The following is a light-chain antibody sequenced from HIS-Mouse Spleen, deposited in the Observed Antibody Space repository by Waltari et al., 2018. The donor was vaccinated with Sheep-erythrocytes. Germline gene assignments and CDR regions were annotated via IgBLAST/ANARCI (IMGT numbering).Light chain of an antibody. V-gene: IGLV2-11*01. CDR2: DVS. CDR3: CSYAGSYNYV. CDR1: SSDVGGYNY. J-gene: IGLJ1*01. Sequence: QSALTQPRSVAGSPGQSVTIPCTGTSSDVGGYNYFPWYQQHPGKAPKLMIYDVSKRPSGVPDRFSGSKSGNTASLTISGLQAEDEADYYCCSYAGSYNYVFGTGTKVTVL.